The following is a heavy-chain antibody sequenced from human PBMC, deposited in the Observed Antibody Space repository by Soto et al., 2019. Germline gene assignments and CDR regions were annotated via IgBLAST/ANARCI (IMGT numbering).Heavy chain of an antibody. D-gene: IGHD6-13*01. CDR1: GFTFSTSG. CDR3: AKDWGSSGWYNGFDP. CDR2: ISHDGSVT. Sequence: QVQMVESGGGVVQPGTSLRLSCATSGFTFSTSGMHWVRQAPGKGLEWVAMISHDGSVTYYTDSVQGRFTISRDTPKNTLYLQMNSLRDEDTAIYYCAKDWGSSGWYNGFDPWGQGIRVTVS. J-gene: IGHJ5*02. V-gene: IGHV3-30*18.